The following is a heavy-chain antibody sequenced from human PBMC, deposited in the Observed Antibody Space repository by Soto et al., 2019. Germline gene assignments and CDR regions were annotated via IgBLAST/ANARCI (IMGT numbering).Heavy chain of an antibody. V-gene: IGHV3-21*01. CDR2: ISSSSSYI. D-gene: IGHD3-16*02. J-gene: IGHJ6*03. Sequence: GGSLRLSCAVSGFTFSSYSMNWVRQAPGKGLEWVSSISSSSSYIYYADSVKGRFTISRDNAKNSLYLQMNSLRAEDTAVYYCARDYDYIWGSYRYSGYMDVWGKGTTVTVSS. CDR1: GFTFSSYS. CDR3: ARDYDYIWGSYRYSGYMDV.